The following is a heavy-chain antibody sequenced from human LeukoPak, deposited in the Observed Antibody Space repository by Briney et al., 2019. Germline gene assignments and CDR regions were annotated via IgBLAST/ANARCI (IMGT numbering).Heavy chain of an antibody. V-gene: IGHV3-53*01. CDR3: ARSPQRTFNI. J-gene: IGHJ3*02. Sequence: SGGSLRLSCAASGYTVSTNYMSWVRQAPGKGLEWVSIIYSGGTTYYADSVKGRFTISRDNGENRLYLQMNSLRAEDTAVYYCARSPQRTFNIWGQGTMVTVS. CDR2: IYSGGTT. CDR1: GYTVSTNY.